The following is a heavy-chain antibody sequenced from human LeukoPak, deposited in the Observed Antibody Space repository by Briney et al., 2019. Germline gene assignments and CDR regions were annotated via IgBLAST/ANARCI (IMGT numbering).Heavy chain of an antibody. J-gene: IGHJ4*02. Sequence: GASVKVSCKASGGTFSSYAISWVRQAPGQGLEWMGRIIPILGIANYAQKFQGRVTITADKSTSTAYMELSSLRSEDTAVYYCARDHSYYYDSSGPTGVDYWGQGTLVTVSS. CDR2: IIPILGIA. CDR3: ARDHSYYYDSSGPTGVDY. D-gene: IGHD3-22*01. V-gene: IGHV1-69*04. CDR1: GGTFSSYA.